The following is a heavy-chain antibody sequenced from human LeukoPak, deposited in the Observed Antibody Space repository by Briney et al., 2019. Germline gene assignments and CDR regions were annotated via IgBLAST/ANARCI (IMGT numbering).Heavy chain of an antibody. V-gene: IGHV4-59*01. CDR1: GGSINNYY. CDR2: IYYSGST. Sequence: PSETLSLTCTVSGGSINNYYWSWIRQPPGKGLEWIGYIYYSGSTNYNPSLKSRVTISVDTSKNQFSLKLSSVTAADTAVYYCARGGQLLYWNWFDPWGQGTLVTVSS. D-gene: IGHD2-2*02. CDR3: ARGGQLLYWNWFDP. J-gene: IGHJ5*02.